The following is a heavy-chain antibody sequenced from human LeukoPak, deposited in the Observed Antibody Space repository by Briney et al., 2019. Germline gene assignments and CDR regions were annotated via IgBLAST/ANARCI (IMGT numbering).Heavy chain of an antibody. Sequence: ASVKVSCKASGYTFTGYYIHWVREAPGQGLEWMGWINPNSGGTNYAQKFQGRVTMTRDTSTSTVYMEMSSLRSEDTAVYYCARDSTVTTFRGCVDPWGQGTLVTVSS. CDR1: GYTFTGYY. CDR3: ARDSTVTTFRGCVDP. D-gene: IGHD4-17*01. J-gene: IGHJ5*02. CDR2: INPNSGGT. V-gene: IGHV1-2*02.